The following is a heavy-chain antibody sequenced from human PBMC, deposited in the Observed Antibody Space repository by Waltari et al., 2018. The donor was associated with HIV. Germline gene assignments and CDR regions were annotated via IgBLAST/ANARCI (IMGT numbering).Heavy chain of an antibody. J-gene: IGHJ4*02. D-gene: IGHD1-26*01. CDR1: GFTFSSYW. Sequence: EVQLVESGGGLVQPGGSLRLSCTASGFTFSSYWMHWVRQAPGKGLVWVSVIKTDGSGTNYADSVKGRFTISRDNAKNTLYLQMNSLRAEDTAVYYCARGVGSAYYFDHWGQGTLVTVSS. CDR2: IKTDGSGT. V-gene: IGHV3-74*01. CDR3: ARGVGSAYYFDH.